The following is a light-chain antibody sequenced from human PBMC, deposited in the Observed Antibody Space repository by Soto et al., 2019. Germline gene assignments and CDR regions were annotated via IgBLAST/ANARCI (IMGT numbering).Light chain of an antibody. CDR1: SSDVGSYNL. CDR2: EGS. CDR3: CSYPVRWV. Sequence: QSALTQPASVSGSPGQSITISCTGTSSDVGSYNLVSWYQQHPGKAPKLMIYEGSKRPSGVSNRFSGSKSGNTASLTISGLRAEDESDYYSCSYPVRWVFGGGTKLT. V-gene: IGLV2-23*01. J-gene: IGLJ3*02.